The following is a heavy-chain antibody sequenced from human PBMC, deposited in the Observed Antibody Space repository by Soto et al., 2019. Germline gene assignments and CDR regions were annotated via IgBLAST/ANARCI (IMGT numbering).Heavy chain of an antibody. CDR1: GYTFTSYA. D-gene: IGHD3-16*02. Sequence: ASVKVSCKASGYTFTSYAMHWVRQAPGQRLEWMGWINAGNGNTKYSQKFQGRVTITRDTSASTAYMELSSLRSEDTAVYYCARATSDDYIWGSYRFHFDYWGQGTLVTVSS. V-gene: IGHV1-3*01. J-gene: IGHJ4*02. CDR2: INAGNGNT. CDR3: ARATSDDYIWGSYRFHFDY.